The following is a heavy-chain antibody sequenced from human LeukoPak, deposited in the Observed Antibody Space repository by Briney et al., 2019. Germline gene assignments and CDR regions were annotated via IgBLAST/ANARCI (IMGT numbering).Heavy chain of an antibody. Sequence: PSETLSLTCTVSGGSISSSSYYWGWIRQPPGKGLEWIGSIYYSGSTYYNPSLKSRVTISVDTSKNQFSLKLSSVTAADTAVYYCARRGYCSGGSCYAGLFYWGQGTLVTVSS. CDR1: GGSISSSSYY. CDR2: IYYSGST. D-gene: IGHD2-15*01. V-gene: IGHV4-39*01. CDR3: ARRGYCSGGSCYAGLFY. J-gene: IGHJ4*02.